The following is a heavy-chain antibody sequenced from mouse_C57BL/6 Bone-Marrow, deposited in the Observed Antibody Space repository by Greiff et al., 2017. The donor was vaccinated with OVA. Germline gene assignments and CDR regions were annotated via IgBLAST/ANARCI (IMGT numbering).Heavy chain of an antibody. Sequence: EVQLVESGGDLVKPGGSLKLSCAASGFTFSSYGMSWVRQTPDKRLEWVATISSGGSYTYYPDSVTGRFTISRDNAKNTLYLQMSSLKSEDTAMYYCARRGTYYFDYWGQGTTLTVSS. CDR1: GFTFSSYG. V-gene: IGHV5-6*01. CDR3: ARRGTYYFDY. CDR2: ISSGGSYT. D-gene: IGHD3-3*01. J-gene: IGHJ2*01.